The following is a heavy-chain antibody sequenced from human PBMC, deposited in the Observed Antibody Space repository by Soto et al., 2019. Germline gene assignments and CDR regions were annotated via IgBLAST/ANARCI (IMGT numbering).Heavy chain of an antibody. V-gene: IGHV1-69*13. J-gene: IGHJ6*02. D-gene: IGHD2-2*01. Sequence: SVKVSCKXSGGTFSSYAISWVRQAPGQGLEWMGGIIPIFGKANYAQKFQGRVTITADESTSTAYMELSSLRSEDTAVYYCSYCSSTSCYSGGFGYYYGMDVWGQGTTVTVSS. CDR3: SYCSSTSCYSGGFGYYYGMDV. CDR2: IIPIFGKA. CDR1: GGTFSSYA.